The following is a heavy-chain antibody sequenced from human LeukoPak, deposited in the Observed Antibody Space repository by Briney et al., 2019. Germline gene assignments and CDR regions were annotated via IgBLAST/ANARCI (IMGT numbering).Heavy chain of an antibody. Sequence: GESLKISCAASGFTFSSYGMHWVRQAPGKGLEWVAFIRYDGSNKYYADSVKGRFTISRDNSKNTLYLQMNSLRAEDTAVYYCAANLYGDYVDLPGYWGQGTLVTVSS. CDR3: AANLYGDYVDLPGY. J-gene: IGHJ4*02. CDR2: IRYDGSNK. V-gene: IGHV3-30*02. CDR1: GFTFSSYG. D-gene: IGHD4-17*01.